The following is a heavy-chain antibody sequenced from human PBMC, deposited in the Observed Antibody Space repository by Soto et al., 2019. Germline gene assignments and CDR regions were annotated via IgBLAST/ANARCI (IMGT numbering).Heavy chain of an antibody. J-gene: IGHJ4*02. CDR1: GYTFTSYV. Sequence: QAQLVQSGAEVKKPGASVKVSCKASGYTFTSYVISWVRQAPGQGLEWMGWINAYNGNTNYAQKLQVRVTMTTDTSTSTADMELRSRISDDTAVYYCARDAAPFGYWGQGTLVTVSS. D-gene: IGHD3-10*01. V-gene: IGHV1-18*01. CDR2: INAYNGNT. CDR3: ARDAAPFGY.